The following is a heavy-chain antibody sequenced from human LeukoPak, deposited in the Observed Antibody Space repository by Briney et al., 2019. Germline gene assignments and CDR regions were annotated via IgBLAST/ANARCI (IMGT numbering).Heavy chain of an antibody. CDR2: INPNSDGT. Sequence: ASVKVSCKASGYTFTGYYMHWVRQAPGQGLEWMGWINPNSDGTYYAQKFQGRVTMTRDTSISTAYMELSRLRSDDTAVYYCAGRPPAAMIPVFDYWGQGTLVTVSS. V-gene: IGHV1-2*02. CDR3: AGRPPAAMIPVFDY. CDR1: GYTFTGYY. J-gene: IGHJ4*02. D-gene: IGHD2-2*01.